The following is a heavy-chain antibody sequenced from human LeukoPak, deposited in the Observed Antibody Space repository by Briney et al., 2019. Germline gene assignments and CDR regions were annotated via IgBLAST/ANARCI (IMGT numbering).Heavy chain of an antibody. CDR3: ARELREEMVPELETDAFDI. D-gene: IGHD5-24*01. CDR2: ISAHNGDT. J-gene: IGHJ3*02. V-gene: IGHV1-18*01. CDR1: GYTFIRYG. Sequence: ASVKVSCKASGYTFIRYGISWVRQAPGQGLEWMGWISAHNGDTNYAQKFQGRVTMTTDTSTSTIYIELRSLRSDDTAVYYCARELREEMVPELETDAFDIWGQGTKVTVSS.